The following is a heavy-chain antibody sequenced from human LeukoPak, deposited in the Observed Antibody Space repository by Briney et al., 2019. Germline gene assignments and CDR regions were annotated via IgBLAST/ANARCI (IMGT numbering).Heavy chain of an antibody. CDR1: GFTFSSYS. CDR3: ASGQRLRLCGIDY. Sequence: GGSLRLSCAASGFTFSSYSMNWVRQAPGKGLEWVSSISSSSSYIYYADSVKGRFTISRDNAKNSLYLQMNSLRAEDTAVYYCASGQRLRLCGIDYWGQGTLVTVSS. V-gene: IGHV3-21*01. CDR2: ISSSSSYI. D-gene: IGHD5-12*01. J-gene: IGHJ4*02.